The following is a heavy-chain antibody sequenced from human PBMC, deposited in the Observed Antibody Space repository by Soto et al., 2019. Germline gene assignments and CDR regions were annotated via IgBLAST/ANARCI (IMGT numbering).Heavy chain of an antibody. CDR2: ISSNGGST. CDR1: GITFTSYA. J-gene: IGHJ4*02. D-gene: IGHD3-3*01. V-gene: IGHV3-64*01. CDR3: ARGHTFLDY. Sequence: EVQLVESGGGLVQPGGSLRLSCAASGITFTSYAMHWVRQAPGKGLEYVSAISSNGGSTYYANSVKGRFTISRDNSKNTLYLQMGSLRAEDMAVYYCARGHTFLDYWGQGTLVTVSS.